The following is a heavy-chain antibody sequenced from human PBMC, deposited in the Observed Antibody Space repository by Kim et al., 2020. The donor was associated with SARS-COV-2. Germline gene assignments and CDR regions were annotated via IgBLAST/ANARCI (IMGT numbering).Heavy chain of an antibody. V-gene: IGHV1-8*01. D-gene: IGHD3-10*01. J-gene: IGHJ4*02. CDR3: ARAEYGSGSYYLPG. Sequence: AQKFQGRVTMTRNTSISTAYMELSSLRSEDTAVYYCARAEYGSGSYYLPGWGQGTLVTVSS.